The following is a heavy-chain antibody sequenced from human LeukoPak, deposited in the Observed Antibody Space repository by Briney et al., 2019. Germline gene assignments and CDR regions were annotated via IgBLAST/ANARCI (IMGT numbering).Heavy chain of an antibody. V-gene: IGHV3-23*01. CDR3: TKTTNIAVADGNDY. J-gene: IGHJ4*02. Sequence: PGGSLRLSCAASGFTFSNYAMTWVRQAPGKGLEWVSAISGSGTSTHYADSVKGRFTISRDNSKNTLYLQMNSLRAEDTAVYYCTKTTNIAVADGNDYWGQGTLVTVSS. CDR2: ISGSGTST. CDR1: GFTFSNYA. D-gene: IGHD6-19*01.